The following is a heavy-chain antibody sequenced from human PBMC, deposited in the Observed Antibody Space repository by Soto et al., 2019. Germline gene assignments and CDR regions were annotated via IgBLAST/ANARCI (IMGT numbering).Heavy chain of an antibody. J-gene: IGHJ4*02. V-gene: IGHV1-69*02. D-gene: IGHD2-21*02. CDR2: IIPVLNMA. Sequence: QVQLVQSGAEMKRPGSSVKVSCETSGGTFTNYTFNWVRQAPGQGLEWMGWIIPVLNMAKNAQKFQGRITLIADKSTSTASLELRSLRSEDTAIYFCAKAPTASAPFDYWGQGTLVTVSS. CDR3: AKAPTASAPFDY. CDR1: GGTFTNYT.